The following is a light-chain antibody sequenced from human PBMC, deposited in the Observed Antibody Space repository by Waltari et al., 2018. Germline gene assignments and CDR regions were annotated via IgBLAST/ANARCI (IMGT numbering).Light chain of an antibody. Sequence: QSALTQPPSASGSPGQSVTISCTGTSSDVGRYEYVSWSQQHPGMAPKLLIYDVNKRPAGVPDSFSASKSGNTSSLTVSGLQAEDEAVYFCCSYSGGNTLLFGGGTTLTVL. CDR3: CSYSGGNTLL. CDR2: DVN. V-gene: IGLV2-8*01. J-gene: IGLJ2*01. CDR1: SSDVGRYEY.